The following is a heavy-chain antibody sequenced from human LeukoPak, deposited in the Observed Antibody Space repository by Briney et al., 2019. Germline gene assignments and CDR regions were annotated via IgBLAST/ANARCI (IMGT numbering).Heavy chain of an antibody. V-gene: IGHV4-34*01. J-gene: IGHJ5*02. Sequence: SETLSLTCAVYGGSFSGYYWSWIRQPPGKGLEWIGEINHSGSTNYNPSLKSRVTISVDTSKNQFPLKLSSVTAADTAVYYCARASYSSSSIDPWGQGTLVTVSS. D-gene: IGHD6-13*01. CDR2: INHSGST. CDR3: ARASYSSSSIDP. CDR1: GGSFSGYY.